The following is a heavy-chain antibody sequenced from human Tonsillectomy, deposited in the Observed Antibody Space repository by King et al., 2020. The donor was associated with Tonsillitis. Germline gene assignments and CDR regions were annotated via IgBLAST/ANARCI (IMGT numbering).Heavy chain of an antibody. CDR2: IYHSGST. CDR3: ARGVQYYDFWSGYCWFDP. D-gene: IGHD3-3*01. CDR1: GGSISSSNW. Sequence: QLQESGPGLVKPSGTLSLTCAVSGGSISSSNWWSWVRQPPGKGLEWIGEIYHSGSTNYNPSLKSRVTISVDKSKNQFSLKLSSVIAADTAVYYCARGVQYYDFWSGYCWFDPWGQGTLVTVSS. V-gene: IGHV4-4*02. J-gene: IGHJ5*02.